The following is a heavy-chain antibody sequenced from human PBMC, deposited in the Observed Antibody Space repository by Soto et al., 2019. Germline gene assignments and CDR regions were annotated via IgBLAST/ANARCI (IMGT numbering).Heavy chain of an antibody. V-gene: IGHV3-21*01. CDR3: ARASFASNFSNCYFDL. D-gene: IGHD1-1*01. CDR2: ISSSSSYI. Sequence: EVQLVESGGGLVKPGGSLRLSCAASGFTFSSYCMNWVRQAPGKGLEWVSSISSSSSYIYYADSVKGRFTISRDNAKNSLYLQMNSLSAEDTAVYYCARASFASNFSNCYFDLWGRGTLVTVSS. J-gene: IGHJ2*01. CDR1: GFTFSSYC.